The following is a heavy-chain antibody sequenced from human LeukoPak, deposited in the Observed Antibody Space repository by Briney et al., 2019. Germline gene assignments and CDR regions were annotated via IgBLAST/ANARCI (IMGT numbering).Heavy chain of an antibody. CDR2: IIPILGIA. V-gene: IGHV1-69*04. Sequence: SVKVSCKASGGTFSSYAISWVRQAPGQGLEWMGRIIPILGIANYAQKFQGRVTITADKSTSTAYMELSSLRSEDTAVYYCARSTTVTTRVLYYYGMDVWGQGTTVAVSS. CDR3: ARSTTVTTRVLYYYGMDV. J-gene: IGHJ6*02. CDR1: GGTFSSYA. D-gene: IGHD4-17*01.